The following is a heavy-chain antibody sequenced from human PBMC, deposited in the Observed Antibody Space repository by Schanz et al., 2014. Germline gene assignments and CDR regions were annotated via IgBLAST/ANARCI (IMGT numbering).Heavy chain of an antibody. D-gene: IGHD3-10*02. CDR2: ISVYNHNK. CDR1: GYTFTTYA. Sequence: QVQLVQSGAEVKKPGASVRVSCKASGYTFTTYAMSWVRQAPGQGLEWMGWISVYNHNKEYDQKFQGRVTMTTDTSTSTAYMALTDLRSDDTAVYYCARDRRLFDRDDLYYFDSWGQGTLVTVSS. V-gene: IGHV1-18*01. CDR3: ARDRRLFDRDDLYYFDS. J-gene: IGHJ4*02.